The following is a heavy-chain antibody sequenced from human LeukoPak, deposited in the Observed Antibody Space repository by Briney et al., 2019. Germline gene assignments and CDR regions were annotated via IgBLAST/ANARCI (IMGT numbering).Heavy chain of an antibody. Sequence: ASVKVSCKTSGYTFTDYYMHWVRQAPRQGLEWMGWINPNSGGTNYAQKFQGRVTMTRDTSISTAYMELSRLRSDDTAVYYCARGPTIFGVVRGPYYYYYMDVWGKGTTVTVSS. V-gene: IGHV1-2*02. D-gene: IGHD3-3*01. CDR3: ARGPTIFGVVRGPYYYYYMDV. CDR2: INPNSGGT. J-gene: IGHJ6*03. CDR1: GYTFTDYY.